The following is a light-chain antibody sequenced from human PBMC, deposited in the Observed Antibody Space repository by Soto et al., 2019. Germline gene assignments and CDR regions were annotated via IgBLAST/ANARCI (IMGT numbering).Light chain of an antibody. V-gene: IGKV1-39*01. CDR3: QQSYSTSWT. Sequence: DIQMTQSPSSLSASVGDRVTITCRASQSISSYLNWYQQKPGKAPKLLIYAASSLQSGVPSRFSGSGSGTDFTLTISSLQPEDFGTYYCQQSYSTSWTFGKGTKVEIK. CDR1: QSISSY. J-gene: IGKJ1*01. CDR2: AAS.